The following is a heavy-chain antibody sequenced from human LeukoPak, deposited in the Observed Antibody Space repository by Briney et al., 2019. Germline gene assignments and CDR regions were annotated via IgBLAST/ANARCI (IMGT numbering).Heavy chain of an antibody. Sequence: SETLSLTCTVSGGSISSGGYYWSWIRQHPGKGLEWIGYIYYSGSTYYNPSLKSRATISVDTSKNQFSLKLSSVTAADTAVYYCARDGTHLKLDPWGQGTLVTVSS. CDR2: IYYSGST. CDR1: GGSISSGGYY. CDR3: ARDGTHLKLDP. V-gene: IGHV4-31*03. J-gene: IGHJ5*02.